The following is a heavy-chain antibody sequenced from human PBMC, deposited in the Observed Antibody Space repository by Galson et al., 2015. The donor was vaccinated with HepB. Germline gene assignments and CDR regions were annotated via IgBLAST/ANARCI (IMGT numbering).Heavy chain of an antibody. CDR2: IIPIFGTA. D-gene: IGHD2-15*01. CDR1: GGTFSSYD. J-gene: IGHJ4*02. CDR3: AREWSGAGGPVRY. Sequence: SVKVSCKASGGTFSSYDISWVRQAPGQGLEWMGGIIPIFGTANYAQKFQGRVTITADESTSTACMELSSLRSEDTAVYYCAREWSGAGGPVRYWGQGTLVTVSS. V-gene: IGHV1-69*13.